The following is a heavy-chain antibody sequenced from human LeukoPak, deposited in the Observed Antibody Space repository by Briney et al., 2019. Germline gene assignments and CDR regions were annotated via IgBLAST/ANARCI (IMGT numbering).Heavy chain of an antibody. D-gene: IGHD4-17*01. J-gene: IGHJ3*02. CDR1: GFTFNFYS. CDR2: INSVGGTT. CDR3: ARSIMYGDHGEDI. Sequence: GGSLRLSCEASGFTFNFYSFNWVRQAPGKGLEWISYINSVGGTTFYADSVKGRFTISRGNAKNTLYLQMDSQRAEDAAIYYCARSIMYGDHGEDIWGQGTVVAVSS. V-gene: IGHV3-48*04.